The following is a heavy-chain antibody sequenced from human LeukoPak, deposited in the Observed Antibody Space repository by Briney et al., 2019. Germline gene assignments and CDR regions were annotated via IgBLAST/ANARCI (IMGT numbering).Heavy chain of an antibody. CDR3: AKALYSSLTKDAFDI. V-gene: IGHV3-30*18. J-gene: IGHJ3*02. D-gene: IGHD6-19*01. CDR1: GFTFSSYG. Sequence: PGRPLRLSCAASGFTFSSYGMYWVRQAPGKGLEWVAVISYDGSNKYCADSVKGRFSISRDNSKNTLDLQMNSLRAEDTAVYYCAKALYSSLTKDAFDIWGQGTKVTVSS. CDR2: ISYDGSNK.